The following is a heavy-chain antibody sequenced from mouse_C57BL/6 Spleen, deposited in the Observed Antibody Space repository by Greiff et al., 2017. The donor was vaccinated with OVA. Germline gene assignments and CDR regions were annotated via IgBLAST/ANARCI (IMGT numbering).Heavy chain of an antibody. CDR2: FHPYNDDT. CDR1: GYTFTTYP. V-gene: IGHV1-47*01. CDR3: AVYGYDEGAMDY. J-gene: IGHJ4*01. Sequence: VQLKESGAELVKPGASVKMSCKASGYTFTTYPIEWMKQNHGKSLEWIGNFHPYNDDTKYNEKFKGKATLTVEKSSSTVYLELSRLTSDDSAVYYCAVYGYDEGAMDYWGQGTSVTVSS. D-gene: IGHD2-2*01.